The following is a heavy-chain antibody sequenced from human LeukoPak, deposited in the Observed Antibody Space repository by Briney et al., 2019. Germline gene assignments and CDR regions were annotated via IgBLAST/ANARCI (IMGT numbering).Heavy chain of an antibody. CDR1: GYSISSGYY. Sequence: SETLSLTCTVSGYSISSGYYWGWIRQPPGKGLEWIGSIYHSGSTYYNPSLKSRVTISVDTSKNQFSLKLSSVTAADTAVYYCARFSATYYYGSGSSRGSLDYWGQGTLVTVSS. V-gene: IGHV4-38-2*02. D-gene: IGHD3-10*01. CDR2: IYHSGST. J-gene: IGHJ4*02. CDR3: ARFSATYYYGSGSSRGSLDY.